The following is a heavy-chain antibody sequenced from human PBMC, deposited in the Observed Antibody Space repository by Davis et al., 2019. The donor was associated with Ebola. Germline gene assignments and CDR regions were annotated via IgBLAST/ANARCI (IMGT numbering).Heavy chain of an antibody. CDR2: IYPGNSDT. CDR1: RYSFTSHW. V-gene: IGHV5-51*01. J-gene: IGHJ4*02. Sequence: GESLKISCKGSRYSFTSHWIGWVRQMPGKGLEWMGIIYPGNSDTRYSPSFQGQVTISADTSITTAYLQWSSLKASDTAMYFCARWGNFSNEYFDYWGQGTLVTVSS. CDR3: ARWGNFSNEYFDY. D-gene: IGHD4-11*01.